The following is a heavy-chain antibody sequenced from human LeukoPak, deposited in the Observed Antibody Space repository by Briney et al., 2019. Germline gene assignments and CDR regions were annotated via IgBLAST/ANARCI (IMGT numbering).Heavy chain of an antibody. Sequence: GGSLRLSCAASGFTFRNYWMTWVRQSPGKGLEWVAIIKPDGSDKYHVDSVKGRFTISRDNAKNSLYLQMSSLRAEYAAVYYCARGGHRQKEFWGQGTLLTVSS. D-gene: IGHD3-10*01. CDR2: IKPDGSDK. J-gene: IGHJ4*02. V-gene: IGHV3-7*01. CDR3: ARGGHRQKEF. CDR1: GFTFRNYW.